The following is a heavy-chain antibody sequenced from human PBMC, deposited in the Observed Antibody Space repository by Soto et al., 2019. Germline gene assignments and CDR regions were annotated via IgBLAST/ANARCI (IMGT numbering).Heavy chain of an antibody. V-gene: IGHV1-69*13. CDR2: IIPIFGTA. CDR1: GGTFSSYA. J-gene: IGHJ6*02. Sequence: ASVKVSCKASGGTFSSYAISWVRQAPGQGLEWMGGIIPIFGTANYAQKFQGRVTITADESTSTAYMELSSLRSEDTAVYYCARLLDYVPRRITIFGAVTDHYYYYGMDVWGQGTTVTVSS. D-gene: IGHD3-3*01. CDR3: ARLLDYVPRRITIFGAVTDHYYYYGMDV.